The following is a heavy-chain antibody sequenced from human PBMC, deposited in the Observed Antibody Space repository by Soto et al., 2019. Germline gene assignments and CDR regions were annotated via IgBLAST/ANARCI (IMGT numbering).Heavy chain of an antibody. Sequence: QVQLVQSGAEVKKPGTSMRVSCKASGYTFTNCYIHWVRQAPGQGLEWMGWINPNNGDTNYAQKFRGRVTMTRDTPVSTAYMELSGLPPDDTAMYYCARNPLRQWLVKDAFDFWGQGTLVTVSS. J-gene: IGHJ3*01. CDR1: GYTFTNCY. CDR2: INPNNGDT. CDR3: ARNPLRQWLVKDAFDF. V-gene: IGHV1-2*02. D-gene: IGHD6-19*01.